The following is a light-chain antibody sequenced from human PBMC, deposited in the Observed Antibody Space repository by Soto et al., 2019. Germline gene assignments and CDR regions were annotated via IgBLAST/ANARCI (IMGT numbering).Light chain of an antibody. V-gene: IGLV1-47*01. CDR3: AAWDDTLSGVV. CDR1: RSNIGSNY. CDR2: RND. J-gene: IGLJ3*02. Sequence: SVLTQPPSASGTPGQRVTISCSGSRSNIGSNYVYWYQQLPGTAPRLLIYRNDQRPSGVPDRFSDSKSGTSASLAISGLRSDDEADYYCAAWDDTLSGVVFGGGTKVTVL.